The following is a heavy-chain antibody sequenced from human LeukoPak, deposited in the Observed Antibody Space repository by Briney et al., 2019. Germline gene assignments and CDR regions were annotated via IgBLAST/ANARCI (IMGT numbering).Heavy chain of an antibody. V-gene: IGHV3-66*02. J-gene: IGHJ4*02. D-gene: IGHD1-26*01. CDR2: IYSGGST. CDR1: GFTFSRYE. Sequence: HPGGSLRLSCAASGFTFSRYEMNWVRQAPGKGLEWVSVIYSGGSTYYADSVKGRFTISRDNSKNTLYLQMNSLRAEDTAVYYYARSPSVSGSYVKYYFDYWGQGTLVTVSS. CDR3: ARSPSVSGSYVKYYFDY.